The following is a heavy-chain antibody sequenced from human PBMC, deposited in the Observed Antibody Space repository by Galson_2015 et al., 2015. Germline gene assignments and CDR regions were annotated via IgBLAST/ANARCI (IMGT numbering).Heavy chain of an antibody. CDR2: IKQDGSEK. Sequence: SLRLSCAASGFTFSSYWMSWVRQAPGKGLEWVANIKQDGSEKYYLDSVKGRFTISRDNAKNSLYLQMNSLRAKDTAVYYCARAWDYYGSGRRDAFDIWGQGTMVTVSS. J-gene: IGHJ3*02. CDR1: GFTFSSYW. CDR3: ARAWDYYGSGRRDAFDI. V-gene: IGHV3-7*01. D-gene: IGHD3-10*01.